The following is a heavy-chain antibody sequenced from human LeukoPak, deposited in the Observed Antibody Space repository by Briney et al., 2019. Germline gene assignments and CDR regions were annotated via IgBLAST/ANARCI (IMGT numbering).Heavy chain of an antibody. V-gene: IGHV1-8*01. CDR1: GYTFNSYD. D-gene: IGHD3-10*01. CDR3: ARGGAGTYYKRDGWFDP. CDR2: MSPNTGNT. Sequence: GASVKVSCKASGYTFNSYDINWVRQATGQGLEWMGWMSPNTGNTGYGERFQGRVTMTRDNSISTAYMELNSLTSEDTAVYHCARGGAGTYYKRDGWFDPWGQGTVVTVSS. J-gene: IGHJ5*02.